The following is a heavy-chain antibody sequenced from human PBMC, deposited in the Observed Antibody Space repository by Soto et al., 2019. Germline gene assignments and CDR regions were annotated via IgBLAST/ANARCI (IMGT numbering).Heavy chain of an antibody. Sequence: QVQLQESGPGLVKPSQALSLTCTVSGGSISSGGYYWSWIRQHPGKGLEWIGYIYYSGSTYYNPSLKSRATTSVDTSKNQFSLKLSSVTAADTDVYYCARRGGIGLQLLRFDYWGQGTLVTVSS. J-gene: IGHJ4*02. CDR2: IYYSGST. D-gene: IGHD5-18*01. CDR1: GGSISSGGYY. CDR3: ARRGGIGLQLLRFDY. V-gene: IGHV4-31*03.